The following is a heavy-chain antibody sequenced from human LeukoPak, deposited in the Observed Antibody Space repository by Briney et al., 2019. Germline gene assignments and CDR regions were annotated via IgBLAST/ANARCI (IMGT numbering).Heavy chain of an antibody. J-gene: IGHJ4*02. CDR2: INQDGSEK. CDR1: GFTFSTYW. D-gene: IGHD6-13*01. CDR3: ARGLLAAAGIDY. V-gene: IGHV3-7*04. Sequence: GGSLRLSCAASGFTFSTYWMSWVRQAPGKGLEWVANINQDGSEKNHVDSVKGRFTISRDNAKNSLYLQMNSLRAEDTAVYYCARGLLAAAGIDYWGQGALVTVSS.